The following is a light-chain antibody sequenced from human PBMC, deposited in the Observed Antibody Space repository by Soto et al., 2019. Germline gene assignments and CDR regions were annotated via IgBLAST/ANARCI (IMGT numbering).Light chain of an antibody. CDR1: QSLSTR. V-gene: IGKV1-5*01. CDR3: QQSYSALVA. Sequence: DIQMTQSASTLSASVGDRVTITCRASQSLSTRLAWYQQKPGKAPKLLIYDASSLQSGVPSRFSGSGSGTDFTLTISSLQPEDSATYYCQQSYSALVAFGQGTKVDIK. CDR2: DAS. J-gene: IGKJ1*01.